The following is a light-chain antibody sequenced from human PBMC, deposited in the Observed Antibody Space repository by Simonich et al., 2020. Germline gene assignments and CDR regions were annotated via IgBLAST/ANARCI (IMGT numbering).Light chain of an antibody. J-gene: IGKJ2*01. CDR3: QQYYSTPYT. V-gene: IGKV4-1*01. CDR2: WAS. Sequence: DIVMTQSPDSLAVSLGERATINCNSSQSVLYSSNNKNYLAGYQQKPGQPPKLLIYWASTRESGVPDRFSGSGSGTDFTLTISSRQAEDVAVYYCQQYYSTPYTCGQGTKLEIK. CDR1: QSVLYSSNNKNY.